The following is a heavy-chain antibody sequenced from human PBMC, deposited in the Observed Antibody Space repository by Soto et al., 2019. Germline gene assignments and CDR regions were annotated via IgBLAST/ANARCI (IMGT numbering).Heavy chain of an antibody. CDR1: GDTFTSYY. V-gene: IGHV1-46*01. J-gene: IGHJ5*02. Sequence: ASVKVSCKAPGDTFTSYYLNWVRQAPGQGLEWMVVINPHGGSTKHAQKFQGRVTMTRDTSRSTVYMELRSLRSDDTAIYYCARSSGGNFGIIIEGSNWFDPWGQGTLVTV. D-gene: IGHD3-3*01. CDR3: ARSSGGNFGIIIEGSNWFDP. CDR2: INPHGGST.